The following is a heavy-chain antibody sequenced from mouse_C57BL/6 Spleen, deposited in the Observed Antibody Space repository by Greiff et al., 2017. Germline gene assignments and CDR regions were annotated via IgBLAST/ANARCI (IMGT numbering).Heavy chain of an antibody. CDR3: AMRAVVATEDYFDY. V-gene: IGHV1-74*01. CDR2: IHPSDSDT. CDR1: GYTFTSYW. D-gene: IGHD1-1*01. Sequence: VQLQQPGAELVKPGASVKVSCKASGYTFTSYWMHWVKQRPGQGLEWIGRIHPSDSDTNDNQKFKGKAPLTVDKSYCTAYMQLSSLTSEDSAVYDFAMRAVVATEDYFDYWGQGTTRTVSS. J-gene: IGHJ2*01.